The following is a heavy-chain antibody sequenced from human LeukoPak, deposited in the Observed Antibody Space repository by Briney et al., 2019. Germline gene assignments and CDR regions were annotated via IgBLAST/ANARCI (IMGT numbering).Heavy chain of an antibody. CDR1: GGSFSGYY. D-gene: IGHD6-13*01. Sequence: PSETLSLTCAVYGGSFSGYYWSWLRQPPGKGLEWIGEINHSGSTNYNPSLTSRVTISVDTSKTHFSLKLSSVTAADTAVYYCARGRGYSSSWYFYWGQGTLVTVSS. CDR2: INHSGST. J-gene: IGHJ4*02. V-gene: IGHV4-34*01. CDR3: ARGRGYSSSWYFY.